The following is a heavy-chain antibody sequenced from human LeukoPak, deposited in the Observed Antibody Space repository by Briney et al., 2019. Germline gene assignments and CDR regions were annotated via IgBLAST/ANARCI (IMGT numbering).Heavy chain of an antibody. CDR3: AADLQAFAFDI. CDR2: IYYSGST. CDR1: GGSISSGGHY. D-gene: IGHD3-3*02. J-gene: IGHJ3*02. Sequence: SETLSLTCTVSGGSISSGGHYWSWIRQHPGKGLEWIGYIYYSGSTFHNPSLKSRVTISVDTSKNQFSLKLNSVTAADTAVYYCAADLQAFAFDIWGQGTMVTVSS. V-gene: IGHV4-31*03.